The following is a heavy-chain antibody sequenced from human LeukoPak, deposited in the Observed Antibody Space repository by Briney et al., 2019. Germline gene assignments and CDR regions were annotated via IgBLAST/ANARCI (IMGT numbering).Heavy chain of an antibody. CDR1: GYTFTSYY. CDR3: ASETGDTAMAYRPPHYMDV. CDR2: INPSGGST. J-gene: IGHJ6*03. Sequence: ASVKVSCKASGYTFTSYYMHWVRQAPGQGLEWMGIINPSGGSTSYAQKFQGRVTMTRDTSTSTVYMKLSSLRSEDTAVYYCASETGDTAMAYRPPHYMDVWGKGTTVTVSS. D-gene: IGHD5-18*01. V-gene: IGHV1-46*01.